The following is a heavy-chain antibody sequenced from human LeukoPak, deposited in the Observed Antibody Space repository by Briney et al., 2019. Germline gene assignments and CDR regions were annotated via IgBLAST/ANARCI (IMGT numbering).Heavy chain of an antibody. CDR1: GFTFSNYG. Sequence: GGSLRLSCAASGFTFSNYGMNWVRQAPGKGLEWVSSISSSSSYIYYADSVKGRFTISRDNAKNSLYLQMNSLRAEDTAVYYCARDPWEPEYYFDYWGQGTLVTVSS. CDR3: ARDPWEPEYYFDY. V-gene: IGHV3-21*01. CDR2: ISSSSSYI. D-gene: IGHD1-26*01. J-gene: IGHJ4*02.